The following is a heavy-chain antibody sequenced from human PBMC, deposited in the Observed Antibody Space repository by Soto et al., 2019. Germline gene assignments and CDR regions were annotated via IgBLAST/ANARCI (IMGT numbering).Heavy chain of an antibody. J-gene: IGHJ6*02. D-gene: IGHD2-15*01. Sequence: EVQLVESGGGLAKPGGSLRLSCAASGFTFSSYSMNWVRQAPGKGLEWVSSISSSSSYIYYADSVKGRFTISRDNAKNSLYLQMNSLRAEDTAVYYCARARQGYCSGGRCYSYYYYGMDVWGQGTTVTVSS. V-gene: IGHV3-21*01. CDR3: ARARQGYCSGGRCYSYYYYGMDV. CDR2: ISSSSSYI. CDR1: GFTFSSYS.